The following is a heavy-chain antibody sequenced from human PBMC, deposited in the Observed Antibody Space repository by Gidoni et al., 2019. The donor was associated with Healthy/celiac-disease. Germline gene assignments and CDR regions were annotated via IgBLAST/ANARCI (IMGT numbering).Heavy chain of an antibody. CDR1: GFTFSSYS. D-gene: IGHD5-12*01. J-gene: IGHJ6*03. CDR2: ISSSSSYI. CDR3: AREYSGYDSYYYYMDV. Sequence: EVQLVESGGGLVKPGGSLRLSCAASGFTFSSYSMNWVRQAPGKGLEWVSSISSSSSYIYYADSVKGRFTISRDNAKNSLYLQMNSLRAEDTAVYYCAREYSGYDSYYYYMDVWGKGTTVTVSS. V-gene: IGHV3-21*01.